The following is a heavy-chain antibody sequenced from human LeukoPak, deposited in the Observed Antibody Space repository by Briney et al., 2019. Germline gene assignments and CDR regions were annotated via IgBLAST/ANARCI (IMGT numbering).Heavy chain of an antibody. CDR3: AKDMGYYYGSGSYPPENDY. V-gene: IGHV3-30*18. CDR1: GFTFSRYG. Sequence: PGGSLRLSCAASGFTFSRYGMHWVRQAPGKGLEWVAVVSSEGSNKYYADSVKGRFTISRDNSKNTLSLQMNSLRAEDTAVYYCAKDMGYYYGSGSYPPENDYWGQGTLVTVSS. D-gene: IGHD3-10*01. J-gene: IGHJ4*02. CDR2: VSSEGSNK.